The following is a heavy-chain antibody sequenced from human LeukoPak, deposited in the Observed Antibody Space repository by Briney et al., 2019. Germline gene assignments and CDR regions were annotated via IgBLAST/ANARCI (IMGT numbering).Heavy chain of an antibody. CDR1: GFTFSDYY. Sequence: GGSLRLSCAASGFTFSDYYMTWIRQAPGKGLEWISYISSGDGPTYYADSVKGRFTISRDNAKNSLFLQMNSLRVEDTAVYYCARHPKYSSGWRYFDYWGQGTLVTVSS. J-gene: IGHJ4*02. CDR3: ARHPKYSSGWRYFDY. V-gene: IGHV3-11*01. D-gene: IGHD6-19*01. CDR2: ISSGDGPT.